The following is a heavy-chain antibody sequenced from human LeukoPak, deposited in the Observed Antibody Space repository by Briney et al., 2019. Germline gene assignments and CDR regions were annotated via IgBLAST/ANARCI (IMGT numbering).Heavy chain of an antibody. D-gene: IGHD5-18*01. CDR1: GYSFTSYW. V-gene: IGHV5-51*01. Sequence: GESLKISSKAGGYSFTSYWIGWVRQMPGKGLEWMGIIYPGDSDTRYSPSFQGQVTISADKSISTAYPQWSSLKASDTAMYYCATLDTAMNPPYYYYMDVWGKGTTVTVSS. CDR3: ATLDTAMNPPYYYYMDV. J-gene: IGHJ6*03. CDR2: IYPGDSDT.